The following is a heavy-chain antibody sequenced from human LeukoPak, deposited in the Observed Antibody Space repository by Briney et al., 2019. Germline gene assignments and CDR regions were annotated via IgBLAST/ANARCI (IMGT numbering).Heavy chain of an antibody. CDR1: GFTFSSYW. V-gene: IGHV3-7*01. D-gene: IGHD3-9*01. CDR3: ARGPGTYYDILTGYYTSADYFDY. CDR2: IKEDGSEK. J-gene: IGHJ4*02. Sequence: GGSLRLSCAASGFTFSSYWMSWVRQAPGKGLEWVANIKEDGSEKYYVDSVKGRFTISRDNAKNSLYLQMNRLRAEDTAVYYCARGPGTYYDILTGYYTSADYFDYWGQGTMVTVSS.